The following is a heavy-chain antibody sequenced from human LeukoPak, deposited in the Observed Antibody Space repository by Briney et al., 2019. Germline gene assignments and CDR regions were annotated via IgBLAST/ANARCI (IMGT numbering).Heavy chain of an antibody. J-gene: IGHJ3*02. V-gene: IGHV4-4*07. CDR1: GGSISSYY. CDR2: IYTSGST. Sequence: PSETLSLTCSVSGGSISSYYWSWIRRPAGKGREGIGRIYTSGSTNYKPSLKSRVTMSVDTSKNQFSLKRSSVTAADTAVYYCARDLVEELDAFDIWGQGTMVTVSS. CDR3: ARDLVEELDAFDI. D-gene: IGHD3-10*01.